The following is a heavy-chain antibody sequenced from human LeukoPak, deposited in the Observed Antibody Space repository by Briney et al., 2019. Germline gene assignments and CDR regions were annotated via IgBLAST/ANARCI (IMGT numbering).Heavy chain of an antibody. D-gene: IGHD2-2*01. CDR1: GFTFTNHA. CDR3: AKNVVFTRYFDS. V-gene: IGHV3-23*01. Sequence: GGSLRLSCAASGFTFTNHAMLWVRQAPGKGGQCIAFISGGGRPTEYADSMKGRFTVSRDNSMTTLSLHMGSLRVDDTAIYYCAKNVVFTRYFDSWGQGTLVTVSS. J-gene: IGHJ4*02. CDR2: ISGGGRPT.